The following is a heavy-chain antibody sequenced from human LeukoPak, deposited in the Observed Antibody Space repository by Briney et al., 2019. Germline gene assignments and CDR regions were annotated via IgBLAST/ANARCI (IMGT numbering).Heavy chain of an antibody. D-gene: IGHD3-10*01. CDR2: ISTYNGNT. CDR3: ARDWDYYGSGSYYNNWFDP. CDR1: GYTFTSYG. V-gene: IGHV1-18*01. Sequence: GASVKVSCKASGYTFTSYGISWVRQAPGQGLEWMGWISTYNGNTNYAQKLQGRVTMTTDTSTSTAYMELRSLRCDDTAVYYCARDWDYYGSGSYYNNWFDPWGQGTLVTVSS. J-gene: IGHJ5*02.